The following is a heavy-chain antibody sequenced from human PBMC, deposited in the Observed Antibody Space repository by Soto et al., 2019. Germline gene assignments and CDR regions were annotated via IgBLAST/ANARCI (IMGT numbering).Heavy chain of an antibody. CDR2: ISAYNGNT. Sequence: ASVKVSCKASGYTFTSYGISWVRQAPGQGLEWMGWISAYNGNTNYAQKLQGRVTMTTDTSTSTAYMELRSLRSDDTAVYYCARDLPRPSRCSGGSCYAYGMDVWGQGTTVTVSS. J-gene: IGHJ6*02. D-gene: IGHD2-15*01. CDR3: ARDLPRPSRCSGGSCYAYGMDV. CDR1: GYTFTSYG. V-gene: IGHV1-18*01.